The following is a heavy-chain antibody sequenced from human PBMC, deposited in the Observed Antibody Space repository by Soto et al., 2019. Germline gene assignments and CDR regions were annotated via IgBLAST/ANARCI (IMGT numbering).Heavy chain of an antibody. J-gene: IGHJ6*02. Sequence: GASVKVSCKASGYTFTSYYMHWVRQAPGQGLEWMGIINPSGGSTSYAQKFQGRVTMARDTSTSTVYMELSSLRSEDTAVYYCARGLLELPSTQIYYYYYGMDVWGQGTTVTVSS. CDR3: ARGLLELPSTQIYYYYYGMDV. CDR2: INPSGGST. CDR1: GYTFTSYY. V-gene: IGHV1-46*01. D-gene: IGHD1-7*01.